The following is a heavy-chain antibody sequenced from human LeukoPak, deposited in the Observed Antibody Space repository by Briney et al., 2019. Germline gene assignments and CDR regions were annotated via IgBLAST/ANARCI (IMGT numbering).Heavy chain of an antibody. CDR3: SRDPRLVDY. Sequence: GGSLRLSCAGSGFTFSDYYMTWIRQAPGKGLEWLSYISGSGHDISYADSVRGRFTISRDNAENSLYLQMNSLRAEDTAVYYCSRDPRLVDYWGQGTLVTVSS. D-gene: IGHD4-11*01. J-gene: IGHJ4*02. CDR2: ISGSGHDI. CDR1: GFTFSDYY. V-gene: IGHV3-11*01.